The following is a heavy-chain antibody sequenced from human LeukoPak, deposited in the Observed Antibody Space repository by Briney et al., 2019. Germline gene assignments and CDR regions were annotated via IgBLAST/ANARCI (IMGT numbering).Heavy chain of an antibody. CDR3: VNGVVARGVDY. Sequence: GGSLRLSCVVSGFTFSSYGMHWVRQAPGKGLEYVSAISSNGGSTYYANSVKGRFTISRDNSKNTLYLQMSSLRAEDTAVYYCVNGVVARGVDYWGQGTLVTVSS. CDR1: GFTFSSYG. J-gene: IGHJ4*02. CDR2: ISSNGGST. D-gene: IGHD2-15*01. V-gene: IGHV3-64*01.